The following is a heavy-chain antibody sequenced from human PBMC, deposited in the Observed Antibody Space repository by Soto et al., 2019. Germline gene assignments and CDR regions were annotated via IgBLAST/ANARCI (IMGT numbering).Heavy chain of an antibody. CDR3: ARGLGYYYDSGGSRDPLQY. J-gene: IGHJ1*01. V-gene: IGHV4-59*01. CDR1: GVSTSAFY. D-gene: IGHD3-22*01. CDR2: IYYNGGA. Sequence: QVQLQESGPGLVKPSETLSLTCSVSGVSTSAFYWSWIRQPTGKGLEWIGYIYYNGGANYNPSLKSRGTISVDTSKKQLSLRLSSVTAADTAVYYCARGLGYYYDSGGSRDPLQYWGQGTLVTVSS.